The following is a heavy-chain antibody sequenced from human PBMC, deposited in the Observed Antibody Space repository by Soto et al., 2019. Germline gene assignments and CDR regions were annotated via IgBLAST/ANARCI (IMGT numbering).Heavy chain of an antibody. D-gene: IGHD5-12*01. CDR3: ATQKWLRYGAPDY. J-gene: IGHJ4*02. Sequence: SVKVSCKASGGTFSSYAISWVRQAPGQGLEWMGGIIPIFGTANYAQKFQGRVTITADESTSTAYMELSSLRAEDTAVYYCATQKWLRYGAPDYWGQGTLVTVSS. V-gene: IGHV1-69*13. CDR2: IIPIFGTA. CDR1: GGTFSSYA.